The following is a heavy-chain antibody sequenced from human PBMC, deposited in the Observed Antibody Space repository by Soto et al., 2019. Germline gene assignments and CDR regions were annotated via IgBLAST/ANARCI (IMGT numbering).Heavy chain of an antibody. D-gene: IGHD3-16*01. V-gene: IGHV3-30-3*01. CDR3: AIDGGGDEVVGYFDY. J-gene: IGHJ4*02. Sequence: QVQLVESGGGVVQPGRSLRLSCAASGFTFSSYAMHWVRQAPGKGLEWVAVISYDGSNKYYADSVKGRFTISRDNSKNTLYLQMNSLRAEDTAVYYCAIDGGGDEVVGYFDYWGQGTLVTVSS. CDR1: GFTFSSYA. CDR2: ISYDGSNK.